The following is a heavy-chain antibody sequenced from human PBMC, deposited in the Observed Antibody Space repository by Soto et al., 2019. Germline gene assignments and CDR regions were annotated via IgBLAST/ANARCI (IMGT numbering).Heavy chain of an antibody. V-gene: IGHV4-61*01. J-gene: IGHJ5*02. CDR1: GGSVSSVSYY. CDR2: IYYSGST. D-gene: IGHD2-15*01. CDR3: AGEPRGGYCSGGSCRNWFDP. Sequence: AETLSLTCTVSGGSVSSVSYYWSWIRQPPGKGLEWIGYIYYSGSTNYNPSLKSRVTISVDTSKNQFSLKLSSVTAADTAVYYCAGEPRGGYCSGGSCRNWFDPWGQGTLVTVSS.